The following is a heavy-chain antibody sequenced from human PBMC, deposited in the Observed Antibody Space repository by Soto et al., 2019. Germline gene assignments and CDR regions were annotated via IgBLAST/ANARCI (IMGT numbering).Heavy chain of an antibody. Sequence: GGSLRLSCAASGVTSDYHAMNWVRQAPGKGLEWVSTISSNGEKTHYADSVRGRFIISSDNSSNTVDLQMNSLRVEDTAAYYCVSWVSTHFDSWGQGTLVTVSS. CDR3: VSWVSTHFDS. V-gene: IGHV3-23*01. J-gene: IGHJ4*02. CDR1: GVTSDYHA. D-gene: IGHD2-8*01. CDR2: ISSNGEKT.